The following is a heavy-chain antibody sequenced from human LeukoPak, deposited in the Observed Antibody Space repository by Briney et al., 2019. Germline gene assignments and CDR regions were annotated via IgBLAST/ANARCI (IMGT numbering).Heavy chain of an antibody. CDR1: GYSFTSYW. D-gene: IGHD3-10*01. Sequence: GESLKISCKGSGYSFTSYWIGWVRQMPGKGLEWMGIIYPGDSDTRYSPSFQGQVTISADKSISTAYLQWSSLKASDTAMYYCAGRVTMVRGVIMENWFDPWGQGTLVTVSS. J-gene: IGHJ5*02. CDR3: AGRVTMVRGVIMENWFDP. CDR2: IYPGDSDT. V-gene: IGHV5-51*01.